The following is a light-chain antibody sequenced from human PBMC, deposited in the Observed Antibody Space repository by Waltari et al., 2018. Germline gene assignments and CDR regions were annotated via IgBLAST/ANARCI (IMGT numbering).Light chain of an antibody. V-gene: IGKV1-5*01. J-gene: IGKJ4*01. CDR2: EAL. CDR3: QQYKTYPRT. CDR1: QSISSR. Sequence: DIQMTQSPSTLSASVGDRVAITCRASQSISSRLAWYQQKPGTAPKLLIHEALSLESGVPRRFSGTVSGTEFTLTISSLQPEDFGTYFCQQYKTYPRTFGGGTRVESK.